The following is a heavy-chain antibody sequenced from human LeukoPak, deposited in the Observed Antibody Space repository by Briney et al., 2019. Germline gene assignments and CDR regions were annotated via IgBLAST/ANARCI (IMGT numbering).Heavy chain of an antibody. D-gene: IGHD1-26*01. Sequence: SGGSLRLSCAASGFTFSNAWMSWVRQAPGKGLEWVGRIKIKTDGGTIEYGAPVKGRFTISRDDSKNTLYLQMNTLETEDTGVHYCTRISGSSSGPFDYWGQGSLVTVSS. J-gene: IGHJ4*01. CDR1: GFTFSNAW. CDR3: TRISGSSSGPFDY. CDR2: IKIKTDGGTI. V-gene: IGHV3-15*01.